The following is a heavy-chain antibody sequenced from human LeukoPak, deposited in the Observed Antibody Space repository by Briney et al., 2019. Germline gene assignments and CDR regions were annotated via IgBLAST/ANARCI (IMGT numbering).Heavy chain of an antibody. CDR2: IYHSGST. D-gene: IGHD3-16*01. J-gene: IGHJ6*03. V-gene: IGHV4-39*01. CDR1: GDSISTTSYY. Sequence: SETLSLTCTVSGDSISTTSYYWGWIRQPPGKGLEWIGSIYHSGSTYYNPSLKSRVTISVDTSKNQFSLKLSSVTAADTAVYYCARIAGGGPPYYYYMDVWGKGTTVTVSS. CDR3: ARIAGGGPPYYYYMDV.